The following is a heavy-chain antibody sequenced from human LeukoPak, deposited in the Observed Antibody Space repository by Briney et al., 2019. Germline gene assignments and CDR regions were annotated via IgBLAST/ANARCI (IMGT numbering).Heavy chain of an antibody. CDR1: EFTFSSYS. D-gene: IGHD3-3*01. J-gene: IGHJ4*02. Sequence: GGSLRLSCAASEFTFSSYSMNWVRQAPGKGLEWVSYITNSGNSKSYADSVKGRFTISRDNTKNSLYLQMNGLRAEDTAVYYCARGGLGYYDFWSGYYIYDYWGQGTLVTVSS. CDR2: ITNSGNSK. CDR3: ARGGLGYYDFWSGYYIYDY. V-gene: IGHV3-48*01.